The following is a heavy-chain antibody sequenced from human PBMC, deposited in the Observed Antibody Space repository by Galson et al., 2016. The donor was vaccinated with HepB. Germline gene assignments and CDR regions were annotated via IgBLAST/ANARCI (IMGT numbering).Heavy chain of an antibody. V-gene: IGHV3-7*01. J-gene: IGHJ4*02. Sequence: SLRLSCAASGVTFRSYWMTWVRQAPGKGLEWVANIKPDGSEKYYVDSVKGRFTISRDNAKNSLYLQLNSLRAEDTAVYYCARSTVTTWDYWGQGTLVTVSS. CDR3: ARSTVTTWDY. CDR1: GVTFRSYW. CDR2: IKPDGSEK. D-gene: IGHD4-17*01.